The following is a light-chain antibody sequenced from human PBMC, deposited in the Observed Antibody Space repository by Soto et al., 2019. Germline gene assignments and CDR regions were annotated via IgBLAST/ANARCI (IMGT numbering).Light chain of an antibody. CDR1: QSVSTS. J-gene: IGKJ1*01. CDR2: GAS. V-gene: IGKV3-15*01. Sequence: EIVMTQSPATLSVSPGERATLSCRASQSVSTSLAWYQQKPGQAPRLLISGASTRATGVPTRFSGSGSETEFTLTIGSLQSEDFAVYYCQQYNNWWTFGQGTKVEIK. CDR3: QQYNNWWT.